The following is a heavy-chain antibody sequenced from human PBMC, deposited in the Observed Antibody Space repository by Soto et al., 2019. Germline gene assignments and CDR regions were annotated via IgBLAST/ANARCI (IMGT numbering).Heavy chain of an antibody. CDR1: GDSMTRGSYY. V-gene: IGHV4-39*02. D-gene: IGHD3-3*01. Sequence: SETLSLTCVVSGDSMTRGSYYWAWIRQPPGKGLEWIGSFYYTGSTNYNPSLKSRVTVSADTSNNHFSLRLTSVTAADTAVYYCARRLDFGNGYFNAPMEFWGKGTTVTVSS. CDR3: ARRLDFGNGYFNAPMEF. CDR2: FYYTGST. J-gene: IGHJ6*03.